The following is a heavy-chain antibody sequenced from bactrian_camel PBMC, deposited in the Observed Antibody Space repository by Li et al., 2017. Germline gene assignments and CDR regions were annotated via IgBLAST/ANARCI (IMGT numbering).Heavy chain of an antibody. Sequence: HVQLVESGGGSVQTGGSLTLSCAASGYTTRHYCMGWIRQAPGKERQGVAAVYAGGGDPYYAASVKGRFTVSQDKDKNTLYLQMNALKSEDTAMYTCARREKDTYSGYPRNCIFALRAGTNAVGQGTQVTVS. CDR1: GYTTRHYC. D-gene: IGHD3*01. CDR2: VYAGGGDP. J-gene: IGHJ4*01. V-gene: IGHV3S1*01.